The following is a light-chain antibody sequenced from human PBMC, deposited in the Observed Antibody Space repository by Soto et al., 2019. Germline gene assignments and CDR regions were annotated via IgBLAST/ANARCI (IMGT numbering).Light chain of an antibody. CDR3: SSFTSRFTFV. J-gene: IGLJ1*01. CDR1: SSDVGGYNF. V-gene: IGLV2-14*03. Sequence: QSALTQTASVSGSPGQSITMSCTGTSSDVGGYNFVSWYQQHPGKAPKLIVHEVANRLSGVSGRFSGSKSGNTAFLTISVLQAEDEAVYYCSSFTSRFTFVFGTGTKLTVL. CDR2: EVA.